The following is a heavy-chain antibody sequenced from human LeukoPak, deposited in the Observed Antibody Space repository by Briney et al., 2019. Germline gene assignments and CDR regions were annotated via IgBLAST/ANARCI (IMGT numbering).Heavy chain of an antibody. J-gene: IGHJ4*02. CDR2: ISYDGSNK. D-gene: IGHD6-13*01. Sequence: GRSLRLSCAASGFTFSSYAMHWVRQAPGKGLEWVAVISYDGSNKYYADSVKGRFTISRDNSKNTLYLQMNSLRAEDTAVYYCARPTIAAAGNFEYWGQGTLVTVSS. V-gene: IGHV3-30-3*01. CDR3: ARPTIAAAGNFEY. CDR1: GFTFSSYA.